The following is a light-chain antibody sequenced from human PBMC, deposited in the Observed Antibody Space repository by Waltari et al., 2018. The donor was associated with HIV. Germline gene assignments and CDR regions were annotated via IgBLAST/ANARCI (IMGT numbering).Light chain of an antibody. V-gene: IGLV1-44*01. Sequence: QSVLTQSPSASGTPGQRVTISCSGSNSNIGSNPVNWYHQLPGTAPKLLIYSTDQRPSGVPDRYSASKSGTSASLAIRGLQPEDEADYYCATWDDSLNAWVFGGGTKLTVL. CDR2: STD. CDR3: ATWDDSLNAWV. J-gene: IGLJ3*02. CDR1: NSNIGSNP.